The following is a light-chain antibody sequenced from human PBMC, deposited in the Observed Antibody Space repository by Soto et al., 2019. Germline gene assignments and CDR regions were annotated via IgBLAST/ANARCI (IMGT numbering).Light chain of an antibody. CDR3: QQYNDWPLT. V-gene: IGKV3-15*01. CDR2: GAF. Sequence: EIVMTQSPVTLSVSPGERATLSCRASQSVSSNLAWYQQKPGQAPSLLIYGAFTRATGTPARFGGTGSGTEFTLTISSLQSEDFALYYCQQYNDWPLTFGQGTKVDIK. CDR1: QSVSSN. J-gene: IGKJ1*01.